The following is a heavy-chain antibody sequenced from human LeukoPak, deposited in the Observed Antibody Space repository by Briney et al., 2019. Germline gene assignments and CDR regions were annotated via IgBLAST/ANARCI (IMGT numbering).Heavy chain of an antibody. CDR2: IGTAGDT. Sequence: GGSLRLSCAASGFTFSGYDMHWVRQATGKGLEWVSAIGTAGDTYYPGSVKGRFTISRDNSKNTLYLQMNSLRAEDTAVYYCAKSLLEWLLYEDYYYMDVWGKGTTVTVSS. D-gene: IGHD3-3*01. J-gene: IGHJ6*03. CDR1: GFTFSGYD. V-gene: IGHV3-13*01. CDR3: AKSLLEWLLYEDYYYMDV.